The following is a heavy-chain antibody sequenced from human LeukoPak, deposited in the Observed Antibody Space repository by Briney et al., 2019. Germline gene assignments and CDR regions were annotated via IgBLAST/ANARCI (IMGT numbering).Heavy chain of an antibody. V-gene: IGHV4-4*07. CDR3: ARHVTVTYDAFDL. J-gene: IGHJ3*01. Sequence: PSETLSLTCTVSGGSISSYYWSWIRQPAGKGLEWIGRIYTSGSTSYNPSLKSRVTMSIDTSKNQFSLNLNSVTAADTAMYYCARHVTVTYDAFDLWGQGTMVTVSS. D-gene: IGHD4-11*01. CDR1: GGSISSYY. CDR2: IYTSGST.